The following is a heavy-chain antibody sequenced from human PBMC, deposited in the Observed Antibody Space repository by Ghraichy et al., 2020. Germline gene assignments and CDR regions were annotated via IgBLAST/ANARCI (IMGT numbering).Heavy chain of an antibody. CDR1: GYSFTSYW. CDR2: IYPGDSDT. CDR3: ARVGATSDHYYYYMDV. D-gene: IGHD1-26*01. J-gene: IGHJ6*03. Sequence: GESLNISCKGSGYSFTSYWIGWVRQMPGKGLEWIGLIYPGDSDTRYSPSFQGQVTISADKSLSTAYLQWTSLKASDTAIYYCARVGATSDHYYYYMDVWGKGTTVTVSS. V-gene: IGHV5-51*01.